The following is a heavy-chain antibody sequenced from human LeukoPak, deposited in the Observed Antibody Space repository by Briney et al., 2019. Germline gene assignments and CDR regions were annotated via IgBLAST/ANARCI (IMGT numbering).Heavy chain of an antibody. CDR1: GFTFSSYG. Sequence: PGGSLRLSCAASGFTFSSYGMHWVRQAPGKGLEWVAVIWYDGSNKYYADSVKGRFTISRDNSKNTLYLQVNSLRAEDTAVYYCAKDPYTAMVTDYYYMDVWGKGTTVTVSS. CDR3: AKDPYTAMVTDYYYMDV. CDR2: IWYDGSNK. V-gene: IGHV3-33*06. J-gene: IGHJ6*03. D-gene: IGHD5-18*01.